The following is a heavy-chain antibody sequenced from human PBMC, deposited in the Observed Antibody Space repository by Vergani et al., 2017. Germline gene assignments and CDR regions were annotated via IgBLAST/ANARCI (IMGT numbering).Heavy chain of an antibody. CDR1: GFTFSSYG. CDR2: IWYDGSNK. Sequence: QVQLVESGGGVVQPGRSLRLSCAASGFTFSSYGMHWVRQAPGKGLEWVAVIWYDGSNKYYADSVKGRFTISRDNSKNTLYLQMNSLRAEDTAVYYCARALSRNAARKGAAFDYWGQGTLVTVSS. D-gene: IGHD6-25*01. J-gene: IGHJ4*02. CDR3: ARALSRNAARKGAAFDY. V-gene: IGHV3-33*01.